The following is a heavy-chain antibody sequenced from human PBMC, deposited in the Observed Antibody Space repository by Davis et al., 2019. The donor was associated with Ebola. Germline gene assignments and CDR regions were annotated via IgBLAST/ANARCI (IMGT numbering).Heavy chain of an antibody. CDR3: ARVSSHGDPDY. Sequence: GGSLRLSCAASGFTFSSYAMHWVRQAPGKGLEWVAVISYDETNKYYADSVKGRFTISRDNSKNTLYLQMNSLRAEDTAVYYCARVSSHGDPDYWGQGTLVTVSS. D-gene: IGHD4-17*01. J-gene: IGHJ4*02. CDR1: GFTFSSYA. V-gene: IGHV3-30-3*01. CDR2: ISYDETNK.